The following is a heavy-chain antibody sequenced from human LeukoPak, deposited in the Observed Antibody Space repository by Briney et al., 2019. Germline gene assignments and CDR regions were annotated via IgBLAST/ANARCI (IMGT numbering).Heavy chain of an antibody. CDR3: ARLLGRYCSGGSCYTSDV. CDR2: IYYSGKT. Sequence: SETLSLTCSVSGSYINNYYWGWIRQAPGKGPEWIGSIYYSGKTYYNSSLRSRVTISLDTSKNQFSLKLSSVTAADTAVYYCARLLGRYCSGGSCYTSDVWGKGTTVTVSS. J-gene: IGHJ6*04. D-gene: IGHD2-15*01. CDR1: GSYINNYY. V-gene: IGHV4-39*07.